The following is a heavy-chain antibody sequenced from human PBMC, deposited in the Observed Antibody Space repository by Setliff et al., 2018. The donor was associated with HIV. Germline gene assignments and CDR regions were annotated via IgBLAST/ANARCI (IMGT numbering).Heavy chain of an antibody. V-gene: IGHV3-49*03. CDR3: TRGMRPMVKRVPFDY. D-gene: IGHD2-15*01. CDR1: GFTFGEYG. J-gene: IGHJ4*02. Sequence: GGSLRLSCLGSGFTFGEYGMSWFRQAPGKGLEWVGFIRSRPFGGTTEYAASVKGRFTISRDDSKSIAYPQMNSLKSADAAVYYCTRGMRPMVKRVPFDYWGQGTLVTVSS. CDR2: IRSRPFGGTT.